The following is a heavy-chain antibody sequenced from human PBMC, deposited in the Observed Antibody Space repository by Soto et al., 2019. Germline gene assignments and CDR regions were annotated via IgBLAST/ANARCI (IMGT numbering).Heavy chain of an antibody. V-gene: IGHV1-46*01. CDR2: ISPSDGST. Sequence: ASVKVSCKASGYTFTSYKMYWVRQAPGQGLEWMGIISPSDGSTTYAQKFQGRVTMTRDTSTSTVYMELSSLRSEDTAVYYCARDRRDGYNTFDYWGQGTLVTVS. CDR3: ARDRRDGYNTFDY. CDR1: GYTFTSYK. D-gene: IGHD5-12*01. J-gene: IGHJ4*02.